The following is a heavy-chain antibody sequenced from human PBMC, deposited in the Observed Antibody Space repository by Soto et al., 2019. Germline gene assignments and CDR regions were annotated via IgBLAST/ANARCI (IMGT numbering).Heavy chain of an antibody. V-gene: IGHV3-23*01. Sequence: EVQLLESGGGLVQPGGSLRLSCAASGFTFSSYAMSWVRQAPGKGLEWVSAISGSGGSTYYADSVKGRFTISRDNSKNTLYLQMNSLRAEDTAVYYCAKDYYLARQSDYYYYGMDVWGQGTTVTVSS. D-gene: IGHD3-22*01. CDR1: GFTFSSYA. CDR2: ISGSGGST. CDR3: AKDYYLARQSDYYYYGMDV. J-gene: IGHJ6*02.